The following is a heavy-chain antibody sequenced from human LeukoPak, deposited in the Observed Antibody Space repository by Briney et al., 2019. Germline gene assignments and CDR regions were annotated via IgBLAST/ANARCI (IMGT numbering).Heavy chain of an antibody. Sequence: SETLSLTCTVSGGSISSSSYYWGWIRQPPGKGLEWIGSIYYSGSTYYNPSLKSRVTISVDTSRNQFSLKLSSVTAADTAVYYCARVRRTIWGEASAFDIWGQGTMVTVSS. CDR1: GGSISSSSYY. V-gene: IGHV4-39*07. CDR3: ARVRRTIWGEASAFDI. J-gene: IGHJ3*02. D-gene: IGHD3-16*01. CDR2: IYYSGST.